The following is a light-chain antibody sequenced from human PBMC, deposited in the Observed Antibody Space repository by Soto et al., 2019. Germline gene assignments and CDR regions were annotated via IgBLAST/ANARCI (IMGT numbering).Light chain of an antibody. J-gene: IGLJ1*01. V-gene: IGLV2-14*03. CDR2: DVS. CDR3: SSFRSSSTSYV. CDR1: SSDIGDSNY. Sequence: SALTQPDSVSAAPGQSITISCPETSSDIGDSNYVSWYQQHPGKAPKLVIYDVSNRPSGVSNRFSGSKSANTASLIISGLQAEDEADYYCSSFRSSSTSYVFGTGTKVTVL.